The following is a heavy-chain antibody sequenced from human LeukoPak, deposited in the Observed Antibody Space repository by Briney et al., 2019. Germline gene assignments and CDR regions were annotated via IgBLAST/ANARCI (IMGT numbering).Heavy chain of an antibody. J-gene: IGHJ4*02. CDR1: GYTFTGYY. Sequence: ASVKVSCKASGYTFTGYYMHWVRQAPGQGLEWVGWINPNSGGTNYAQKFQGRVTMTRDTSISTAYMELSRLRSDDTAVYYCARDRPDIVVVPAAPDYWGQGTLVTVSS. V-gene: IGHV1-2*02. D-gene: IGHD2-2*01. CDR2: INPNSGGT. CDR3: ARDRPDIVVVPAAPDY.